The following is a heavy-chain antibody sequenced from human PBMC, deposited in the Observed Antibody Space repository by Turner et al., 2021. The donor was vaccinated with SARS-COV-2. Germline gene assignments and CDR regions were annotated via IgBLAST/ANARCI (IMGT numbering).Heavy chain of an antibody. CDR1: GFTVSSTD. J-gene: IGHJ4*02. CDR3: AREASRISNTGVYFDY. D-gene: IGHD3-10*01. V-gene: IGHV3-66*01. Sequence: DVQQEGSGAGVVQPGRCRRRACAERGFTVSSTDMSGVRQGPGKGLEWVSVIYSGGSSFSAYSVKGRFTTTSDNTKNPLYLQMNSLRAEDTAVYYCAREASRISNTGVYFDYWGQGTLVTVSS. CDR2: IYSGGSS.